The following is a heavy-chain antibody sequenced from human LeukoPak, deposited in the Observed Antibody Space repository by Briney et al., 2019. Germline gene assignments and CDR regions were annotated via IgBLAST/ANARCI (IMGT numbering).Heavy chain of an antibody. Sequence: GGSLRLSCAASGFTFSSYSMNWVRQAPGKGLEWVSSISSSSSYIYYADSVKGRFTISRDNAKNSLYLQMNSLRAEDTAVYYCARDIIRGDSSSWPIDYWGQGTQVTVAS. CDR1: GFTFSSYS. V-gene: IGHV3-21*01. D-gene: IGHD6-13*01. J-gene: IGHJ4*02. CDR2: ISSSSSYI. CDR3: ARDIIRGDSSSWPIDY.